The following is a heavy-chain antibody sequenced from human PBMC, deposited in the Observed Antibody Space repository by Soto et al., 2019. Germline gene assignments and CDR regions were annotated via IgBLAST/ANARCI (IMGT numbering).Heavy chain of an antibody. V-gene: IGHV3-30-3*01. D-gene: IGHD6-25*01. J-gene: IGHJ6*02. CDR2: ISYDGSNK. CDR1: GFTFSSYA. Sequence: GGSLRLSCAASGFTFSSYAMHWVRQAPGKGLEWVAVISYDGSNKYYADSVKGRFTISRDNSKNTLYLQMNSLRAEDTAAYYCARARPFAALTLYGMDVWGQGTTVTVSS. CDR3: ARARPFAALTLYGMDV.